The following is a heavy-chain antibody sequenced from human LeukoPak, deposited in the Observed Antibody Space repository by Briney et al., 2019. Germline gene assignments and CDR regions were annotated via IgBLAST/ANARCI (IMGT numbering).Heavy chain of an antibody. J-gene: IGHJ4*02. V-gene: IGHV3-23*01. D-gene: IGHD2-2*01. CDR1: GLTFSDYH. CDR2: ISGSGSST. CDR3: ATRGSTWTLDY. Sequence: GGSLRLSCAASGLTFSDYHMSWARQAPGKGLEWVSAISGSGSSTYYADSVKGRFTISRDNSKNTLYLQMNSLRAEDTAVYYCATRGSTWTLDYWGQGTLVTVSS.